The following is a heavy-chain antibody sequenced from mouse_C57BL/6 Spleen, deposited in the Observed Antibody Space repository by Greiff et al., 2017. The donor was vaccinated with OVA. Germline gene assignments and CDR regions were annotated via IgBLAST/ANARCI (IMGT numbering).Heavy chain of an antibody. CDR1: GFNIKDYY. J-gene: IGHJ2*01. D-gene: IGHD1-1*01. CDR2: IDPEDGDT. V-gene: IGHV14-1*01. CDR3: TTGAYYGSLYY. Sequence: VQLQQSGAELVRPGASVKLSCTASGFNIKDYYMHWVKQRPEQGLEWIGRIDPEDGDTEYAPKFQGKATMTAATSSNTAYMQLSSLSSEDTAVYSCTTGAYYGSLYYWGHGTTLTVAS.